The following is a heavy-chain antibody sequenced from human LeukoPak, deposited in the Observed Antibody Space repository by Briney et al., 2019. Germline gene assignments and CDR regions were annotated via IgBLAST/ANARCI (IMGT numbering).Heavy chain of an antibody. CDR1: EFTFSSYA. V-gene: IGHV3-23*01. D-gene: IGHD7-27*01. CDR2: ISGSGSGT. Sequence: PGGSLRLSCPASEFTFSSYAMGWVRQAPGKGLEWVSSISGSGSGTYYADSVKGRFTISRDNSKNTLFLQMNSLRAEDTAIYYCAKAARNWGSPDAFDIWGQGTMVTVSS. CDR3: AKAARNWGSPDAFDI. J-gene: IGHJ3*02.